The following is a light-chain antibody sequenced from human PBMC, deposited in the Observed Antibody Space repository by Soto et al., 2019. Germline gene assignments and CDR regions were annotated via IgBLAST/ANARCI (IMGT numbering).Light chain of an antibody. Sequence: QSALTQPASVSGSPGQSITISCTGTSSDVGGYNYVAWYQQHPGKAPKLMIYVVSNRPSGVSNRFSGSKSGNTASLTISGLQAEDEADYYCISYTSSITYVFGSGTKLTVL. J-gene: IGLJ1*01. CDR1: SSDVGGYNY. V-gene: IGLV2-14*01. CDR3: ISYTSSITYV. CDR2: VVS.